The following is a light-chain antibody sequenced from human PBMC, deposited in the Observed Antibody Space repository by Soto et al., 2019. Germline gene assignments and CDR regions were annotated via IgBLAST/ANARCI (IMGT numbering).Light chain of an antibody. CDR1: QDINSY. J-gene: IGKJ4*01. CDR2: EAS. CDR3: QQTRSYPST. V-gene: IGKV1-9*01. Sequence: IQLTQSPSSLSASIGDRVTITCRASQDINSYLAWYQQKPGKAPNLLIYEASILQRGVPSRFGGSNSGTDFTLTISSLQAEDFATYYCQQTRSYPSTFGGGTKVEIK.